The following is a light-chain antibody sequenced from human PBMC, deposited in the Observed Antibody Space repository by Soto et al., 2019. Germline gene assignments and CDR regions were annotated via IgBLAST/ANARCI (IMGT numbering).Light chain of an antibody. CDR2: NDD. Sequence: NFMLTQPHSVSESPGKTVIISCTRSSGSIDSNYVQWFQKRPGSAPTTVIFNDDQRPSGVPARFSGSVDSSSNSASLTISGLRTEDEAEYSCQSFDSTSRVFGGGTKLTVL. J-gene: IGLJ3*02. CDR1: SGSIDSNY. CDR3: QSFDSTSRV. V-gene: IGLV6-57*04.